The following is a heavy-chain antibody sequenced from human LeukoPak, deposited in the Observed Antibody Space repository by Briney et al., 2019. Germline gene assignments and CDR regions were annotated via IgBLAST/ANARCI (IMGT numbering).Heavy chain of an antibody. CDR3: ATHRDGYNYAFDI. J-gene: IGHJ3*02. D-gene: IGHD5-24*01. Sequence: SVKVSCKASGGTFSSYAISWVRQAPGQGLEWMGRIIPILGTANYAQKFQGRVTITTDESTSTAYMELSSLRSEDTAVYYCATHRDGYNYAFDIWGQGTMVTVSS. CDR1: GGTFSSYA. CDR2: IIPILGTA. V-gene: IGHV1-69*11.